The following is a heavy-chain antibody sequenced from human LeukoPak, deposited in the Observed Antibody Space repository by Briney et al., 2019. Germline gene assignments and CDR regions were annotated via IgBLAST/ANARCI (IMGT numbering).Heavy chain of an antibody. D-gene: IGHD3/OR15-3a*01. CDR2: ISSSSSYI. J-gene: IGHJ6*03. CDR3: ARDEYDFLGWRYMDV. Sequence: GGSLRLSCAASGFTFSSYSMNWVRQAPGKGLEWVSSISSSSSYIYHADSVKGRFTISRDNAKNSLYLQMNSLRAEDTAVYYCARDEYDFLGWRYMDVWGKGTTVTVSS. V-gene: IGHV3-21*01. CDR1: GFTFSSYS.